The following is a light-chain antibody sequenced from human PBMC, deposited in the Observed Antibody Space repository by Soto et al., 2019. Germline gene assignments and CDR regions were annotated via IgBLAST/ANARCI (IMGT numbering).Light chain of an antibody. CDR3: CSYAGSSTPYV. J-gene: IGLJ1*01. CDR2: EVS. V-gene: IGLV2-23*02. CDR1: SSDVGSYNL. Sequence: QSALTQPASVSGSPGQSITISCTGTSSDVGSYNLVSWYQQHPGKAPKLMIYEVSKRTSGVSNRFSGSKSGNTASLTISGLQAEDEADYYCCSYAGSSTPYVFGTGTKRTVL.